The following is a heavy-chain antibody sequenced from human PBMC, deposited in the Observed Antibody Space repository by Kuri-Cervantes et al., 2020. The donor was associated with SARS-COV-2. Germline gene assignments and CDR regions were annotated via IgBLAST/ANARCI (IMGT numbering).Heavy chain of an antibody. CDR1: GFVFSSFW. V-gene: IGHV3-30-3*01. Sequence: GESLKISCVASGFVFSSFWMSWVRQAPGKGLEWVAFISYDGTNRDYADSVKGRFTISRDNSKNTLYLQLNNLRSEDTAVYYCARVRHISAPGPFDYWGQGTLVTVSS. CDR2: ISYDGTNR. D-gene: IGHD6-13*01. CDR3: ARVRHISAPGPFDY. J-gene: IGHJ4*02.